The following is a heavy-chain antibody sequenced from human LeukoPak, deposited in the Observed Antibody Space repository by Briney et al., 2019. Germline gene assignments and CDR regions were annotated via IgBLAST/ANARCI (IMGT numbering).Heavy chain of an antibody. CDR1: GYTFTGYY. J-gene: IGHJ4*02. CDR3: ATGDYRSISFSFDY. CDR2: INPNSGGT. Sequence: ASVKVSCKASGYTFTGYYMHWVRQAPGQGLEWMGWINPNSGGTNYAQKFQGRVTMTRDTSISTAYMELSRLRSDDTAVYYCATGDYRSISFSFDYWGQGTLVTVSS. V-gene: IGHV1-2*02. D-gene: IGHD4-17*01.